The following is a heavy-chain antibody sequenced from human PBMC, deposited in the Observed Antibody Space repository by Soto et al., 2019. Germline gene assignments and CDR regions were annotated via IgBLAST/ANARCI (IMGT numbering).Heavy chain of an antibody. V-gene: IGHV3-23*01. J-gene: IGHJ4*02. D-gene: IGHD6-13*01. CDR1: GFTFSSYG. CDR3: AISRYSSSWYYFDY. Sequence: AGGSLRLSCADSGFTFSSYGMSWVRQAPGKGLEGVSAISGRGDNTCYADSVKGRFTISRDNSKNTLYLQMNSLRAEDTAVYYCAISRYSSSWYYFDYWGQGTLVAVSS. CDR2: ISGRGDNT.